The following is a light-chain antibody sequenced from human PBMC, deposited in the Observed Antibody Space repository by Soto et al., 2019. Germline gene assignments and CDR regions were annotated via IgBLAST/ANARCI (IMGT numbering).Light chain of an antibody. J-gene: IGKJ2*01. V-gene: IGKV3-20*01. Sequence: IVLTQSPGTLSLSPGERVTLSCRASQSVNSSYLAWYQHKPGQAPRLLIYGASTRATGIPDRFSGSGSGTDFTLTISRLEPEDFAVYFCQQYGSSPPHTFGQGTKVDIK. CDR3: QQYGSSPPHT. CDR2: GAS. CDR1: QSVNSSY.